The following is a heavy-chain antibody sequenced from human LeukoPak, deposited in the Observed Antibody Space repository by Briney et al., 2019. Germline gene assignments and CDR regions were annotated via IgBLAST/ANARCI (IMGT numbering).Heavy chain of an antibody. CDR3: ARREAAEFWFDP. V-gene: IGHV5-51*01. Sequence: GESLKISCKGFGYSFTSYSIGWVRQMPGKGLEWMGVIYPGDSNIRYSPSFQGQVTISADKSISTAYLQWSSLKASDTAMYYCARREAAEFWFDPWGQGTLVTVSS. CDR1: GYSFTSYS. CDR2: IYPGDSNI. J-gene: IGHJ5*02. D-gene: IGHD6-13*01.